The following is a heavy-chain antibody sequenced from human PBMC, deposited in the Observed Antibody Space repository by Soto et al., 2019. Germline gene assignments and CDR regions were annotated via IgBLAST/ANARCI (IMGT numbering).Heavy chain of an antibody. D-gene: IGHD3-22*01. CDR3: ARNPLITMIVSGRAFDI. CDR1: GGSISSGGYY. V-gene: IGHV4-31*03. J-gene: IGHJ3*02. Sequence: SETLSLTCTVSGGSISSGGYYWSWIRQHPGKGLEWIGYIYYSGSTYYNPSLKSRVTISVDTSKNQFSLKLSSVTAADTAVYYCARNPLITMIVSGRAFDICVQETMVT. CDR2: IYYSGST.